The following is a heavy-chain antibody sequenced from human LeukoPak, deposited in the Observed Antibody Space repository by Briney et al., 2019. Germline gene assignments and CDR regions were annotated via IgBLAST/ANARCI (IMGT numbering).Heavy chain of an antibody. CDR1: GYTFTSYY. D-gene: IGHD6-13*01. CDR2: INPSGGST. CDR3: ARERQLVPFDY. V-gene: IGHV1-46*01. Sequence: ASVKVSCKASGYTFTSYYMHWVRQAPGQGLEWKGIINPSGGSTSYAQTFQGRVTMTRDMSTSTVYMELSSLRSEDTAVYYCARERQLVPFDYWGQGTLVTVSS. J-gene: IGHJ4*02.